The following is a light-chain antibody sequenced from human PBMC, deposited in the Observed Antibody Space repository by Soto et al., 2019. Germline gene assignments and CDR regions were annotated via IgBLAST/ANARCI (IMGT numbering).Light chain of an antibody. J-gene: IGKJ1*01. CDR2: DAS. V-gene: IGKV1-5*01. CDR1: QSISSS. Sequence: DIQMTQSPSTLFASVGDRVTITCRASQSISSSLAWYQQKPGKAPNLLIYDASSLESGVPSRFSGSGSGTEFILTISSLQPDDFATYYCQQYKSYRTFGQGTKVDIK. CDR3: QQYKSYRT.